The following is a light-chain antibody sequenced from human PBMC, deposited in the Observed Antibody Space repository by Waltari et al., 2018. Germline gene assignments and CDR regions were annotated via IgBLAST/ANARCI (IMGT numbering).Light chain of an antibody. CDR2: DAS. CDR1: QSARYN. CDR3: QQYDKGPWT. Sequence: EVLMTQSPATLSVSPGERATLSCRASQSARYNLAWYQQRPGQAPRLLVYDASTRATGIPARFSGSGSGTEFALTISSLHSEDFAVYFCQQYDKGPWTFGQGTKVEIK. V-gene: IGKV3-15*01. J-gene: IGKJ1*01.